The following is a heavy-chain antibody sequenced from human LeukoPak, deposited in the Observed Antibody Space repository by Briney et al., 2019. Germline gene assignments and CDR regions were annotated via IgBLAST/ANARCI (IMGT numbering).Heavy chain of an antibody. CDR1: GGSISSSSYY. V-gene: IGHV4-39*01. J-gene: IGHJ4*02. Sequence: SETLSLTRTVSGGSISSSSYYWGWIRQPPGKGLEWIGSIYYSGSTYYNPSLKSRVTISVDTSKNQFSLKLNSVTAADTAVYFCARQVVAVAGTGYFDYWGQGTLVTVSS. CDR2: IYYSGST. CDR3: ARQVVAVAGTGYFDY. D-gene: IGHD6-19*01.